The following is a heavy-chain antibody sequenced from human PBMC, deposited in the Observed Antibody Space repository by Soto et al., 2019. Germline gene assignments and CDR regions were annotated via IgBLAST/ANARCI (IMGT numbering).Heavy chain of an antibody. CDR1: GASVKSYY. V-gene: IGHV4-59*08. Sequence: SETLSLTCTVSGASVKSYYWSWIRQPPGKGLEWIGYLYNSGSTNYNPSLKSRVTISVDLSENQFSLKLNSVTAADTAVYYCATSKGSVGGHHWFAPWGQGTLVTVSS. CDR2: LYNSGST. J-gene: IGHJ5*02. CDR3: ATSKGSVGGHHWFAP. D-gene: IGHD3-10*01.